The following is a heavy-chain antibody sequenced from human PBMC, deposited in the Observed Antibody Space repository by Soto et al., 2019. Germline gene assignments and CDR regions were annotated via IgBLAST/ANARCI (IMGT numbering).Heavy chain of an antibody. CDR3: ALTIEQHLVPRQWNWFDA. Sequence: GASVKVSCKASGGTFSSYAISWVRQAPGQGLEWMGGIIPIFGTANYAQKFQGRVTITADESTSTAYMELSSLRSEDTAVSYCALTIEQHLVPRQWNWFDAWGQGSLVTVYS. V-gene: IGHV1-69*13. CDR2: IIPIFGTA. D-gene: IGHD6-13*01. CDR1: GGTFSSYA. J-gene: IGHJ5*02.